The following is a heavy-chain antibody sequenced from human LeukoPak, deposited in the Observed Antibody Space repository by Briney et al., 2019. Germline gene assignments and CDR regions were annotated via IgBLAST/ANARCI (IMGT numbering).Heavy chain of an antibody. D-gene: IGHD3-16*01. Sequence: QPGRSLRLSCAASGFTFSSYAMHWVRQAPGKGLEWVAVISYDGSNKYYADSVKGRFTISRDNSKNTLYLQMNSLRAEDTAVYYCARGPKNLGNLDYWGQGTLVTVSS. CDR2: ISYDGSNK. CDR1: GFTFSSYA. J-gene: IGHJ4*02. CDR3: ARGPKNLGNLDY. V-gene: IGHV3-30*04.